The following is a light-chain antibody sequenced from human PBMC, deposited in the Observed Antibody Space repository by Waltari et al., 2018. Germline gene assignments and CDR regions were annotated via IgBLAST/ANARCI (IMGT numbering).Light chain of an antibody. CDR3: LLYYGDAWV. CDR1: TGAVTSNYY. V-gene: IGLV7-43*01. Sequence: QTVVTQEPSLTVSPGGTVTLTCASSTGAVTSNYYPNWLQQKPGQPPRTMSYSTSNKHSWTPVRVSGSLLGGKAALTLSGVQPEDEAEYYCLLYYGDAWVFGGGTKLTVL. CDR2: STS. J-gene: IGLJ3*02.